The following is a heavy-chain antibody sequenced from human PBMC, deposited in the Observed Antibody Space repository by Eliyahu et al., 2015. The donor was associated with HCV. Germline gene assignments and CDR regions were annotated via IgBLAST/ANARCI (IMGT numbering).Heavy chain of an antibody. Sequence: QVQLVQFGAEVKKPGSSVKVSCKASGGTFXRYSISWVRQAPGQGLEWMGGVLPILCKPNYAQKFQGRVTITADESTSTAYTELSSLRSEDTAVYYCAREGGDYCSVGNCFLLYWGQGTLVTVSS. CDR2: VLPILCKP. J-gene: IGHJ4*02. V-gene: IGHV1-69*01. CDR3: AREGGDYCSVGNCFLLY. CDR1: GGTFXRYS. D-gene: IGHD2-15*01.